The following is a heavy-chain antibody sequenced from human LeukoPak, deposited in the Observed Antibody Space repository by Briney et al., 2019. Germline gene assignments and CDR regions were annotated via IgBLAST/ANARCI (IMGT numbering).Heavy chain of an antibody. Sequence: GGSLRLSCSASGFTFSRYAMHWVRQAPGKGLEWVSSISSRSSYIYHADSVKGRFTISRDNAKNSLYLQMNSLRAEDTAVYYCAREAYYYDSSGYVHDAFDIWGQGTVVTVSS. D-gene: IGHD3-22*01. CDR2: ISSRSSYI. CDR1: GFTFSRYA. V-gene: IGHV3-21*01. CDR3: AREAYYYDSSGYVHDAFDI. J-gene: IGHJ3*02.